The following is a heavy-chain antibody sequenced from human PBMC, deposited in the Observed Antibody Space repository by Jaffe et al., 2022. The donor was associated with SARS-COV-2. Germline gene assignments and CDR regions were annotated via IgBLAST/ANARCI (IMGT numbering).Heavy chain of an antibody. J-gene: IGHJ6*02. V-gene: IGHV2-70*01. CDR2: IDWDDDK. D-gene: IGHD5-18*01. CDR3: AREIRGYSYGYSGGMDV. CDR1: GFSLSTSGMC. Sequence: QVTLRESGPALVKPTQTLTLTCTFSGFSLSTSGMCVSWIRQPPGKALEWLALIDWDDDKYYSTSLKTRLTISKDTSKNQVVLTMTNMDPVDTATYYCAREIRGYSYGYSGGMDVWGQGTTVTVSS.